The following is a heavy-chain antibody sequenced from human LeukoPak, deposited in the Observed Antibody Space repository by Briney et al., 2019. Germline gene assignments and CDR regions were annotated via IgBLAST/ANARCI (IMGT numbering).Heavy chain of an antibody. J-gene: IGHJ2*01. Sequence: GRSLRLSCAASGFTFDDYAVHWVRQAPGEGLEWVSGIRWNRGSIGYADSVKGRFTISRDNAKNSLYLQMNSLRAEDMALYYCAKGVATITSLNWYFDLWGRGTLVTVSS. CDR2: IRWNRGSI. V-gene: IGHV3-9*03. CDR1: GFTFDDYA. D-gene: IGHD5-12*01. CDR3: AKGVATITSLNWYFDL.